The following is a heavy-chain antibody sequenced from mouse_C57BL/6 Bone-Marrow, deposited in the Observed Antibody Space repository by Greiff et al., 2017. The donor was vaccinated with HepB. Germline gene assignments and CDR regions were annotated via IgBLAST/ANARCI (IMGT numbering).Heavy chain of an antibody. CDR1: GYTFTSYW. CDR3: ARYGYYGNLFDY. CDR2: IHPNSGST. D-gene: IGHD2-1*01. Sequence: VQLQQPGAELVKPGASVKLSCKASGYTFTSYWMHWVKQRPGQGLEWIGMIHPNSGSTNYNEKFKSKATLTVDKSSSTAYMQLSSLTSEDSAVYYCARYGYYGNLFDYWGQGTTLTVSS. J-gene: IGHJ2*01. V-gene: IGHV1-64*01.